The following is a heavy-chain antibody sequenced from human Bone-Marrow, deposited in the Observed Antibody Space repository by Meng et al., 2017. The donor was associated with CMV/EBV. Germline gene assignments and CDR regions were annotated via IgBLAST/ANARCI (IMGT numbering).Heavy chain of an antibody. J-gene: IGHJ6*02. V-gene: IGHV1-2*02. CDR2: INPNSGGT. CDR3: ATPYVDIVATIRDYYGMDV. CDR1: GYTFTSYG. D-gene: IGHD5-12*01. Sequence: ASVKVSCKASGYTFTSYGISWVRQAPGQGLEWMGWINPNSGGTNYAQKFQGRVTMTRDTSISTAYMELSRLRSDDTAVYYCATPYVDIVATIRDYYGMDVWGQGTTVTVSS.